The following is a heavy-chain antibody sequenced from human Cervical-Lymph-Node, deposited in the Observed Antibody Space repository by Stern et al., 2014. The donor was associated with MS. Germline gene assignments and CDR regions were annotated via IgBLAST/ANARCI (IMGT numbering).Heavy chain of an antibody. Sequence: QLVESGAEGKKPGVSVKVSCKVSGYSLSEISMHWVRQAPGKGLEWMGGFDTENDETVYAQNFQGRLTMTEDTSTDTAYMELSSLRSEDTAVYYCAGGGGTIDIWGQGTPVIVSS. CDR3: AGGGGTIDI. J-gene: IGHJ3*02. CDR1: GYSLSEIS. V-gene: IGHV1-24*01. CDR2: FDTENDET. D-gene: IGHD1-26*01.